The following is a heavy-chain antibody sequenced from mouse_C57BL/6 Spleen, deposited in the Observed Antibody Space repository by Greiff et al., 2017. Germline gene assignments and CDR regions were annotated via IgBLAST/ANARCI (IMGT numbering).Heavy chain of an antibody. V-gene: IGHV5-12*01. Sequence: EVQLVESGGGLVQPGGSLKLSCAASGFTFSDYYMYWVRQTPEKRLEWVAYISNGGGSTYYPDTVKGRFTISRDNAKNTLYLQMSRLKSEDTAMYYCARPIYDYVSYYAMDYWGQGTSVTVSS. J-gene: IGHJ4*01. CDR2: ISNGGGST. CDR1: GFTFSDYY. D-gene: IGHD2-4*01. CDR3: ARPIYDYVSYYAMDY.